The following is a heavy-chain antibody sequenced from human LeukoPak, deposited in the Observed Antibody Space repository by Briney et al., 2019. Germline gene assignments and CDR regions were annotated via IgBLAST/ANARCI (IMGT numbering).Heavy chain of an antibody. CDR1: GFTFSSSA. CDR2: ISGSGSGGST. J-gene: IGHJ4*02. D-gene: IGHD5-24*01. V-gene: IGHV3-23*01. CDR3: AKSGYNRFDY. Sequence: GGSLRLSCAASGFTFSSSAMSWVRQAPGKGLEWVSSISGSGSGGSTYYADSVKGRFTISRDNSKNTLYLQMNSLIAEDTAVYYCAKSGYNRFDYWGQGTLVAVSS.